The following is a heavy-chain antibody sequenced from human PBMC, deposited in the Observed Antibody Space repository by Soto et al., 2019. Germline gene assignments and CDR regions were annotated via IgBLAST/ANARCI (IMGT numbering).Heavy chain of an antibody. J-gene: IGHJ4*02. CDR3: ARDGGFDILTGLYIARYYFDY. CDR2: IYHSGST. V-gene: IGHV4-59*04. Sequence: SETLSLTCTVSGGSISSYYWSWIRQPPGKGLEWIGYIYHSGSTYYNPSLKSRVTISVDRSKNQFSLKLSSVTAADTAVYYCARDGGFDILTGLYIARYYFDYWGQGTLVTVSS. D-gene: IGHD3-9*01. CDR1: GGSISSYY.